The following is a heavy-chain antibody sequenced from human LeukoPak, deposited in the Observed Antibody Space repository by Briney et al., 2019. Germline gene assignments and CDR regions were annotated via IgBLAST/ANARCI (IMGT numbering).Heavy chain of an antibody. J-gene: IGHJ6*03. V-gene: IGHV4-31*03. Sequence: NTSETLSLTCTVSGGSISSGGYYWSWLRQHPGKGLEWIGYSYYSGTTYYNPSLKSRVTISVDTSKNQFSLKLTSVTAADTAVYYYARALYGSASNNYYMDVWGKGTTVTVSS. CDR2: SYYSGTT. CDR3: ARALYGSASNNYYMDV. CDR1: GGSISSGGYY. D-gene: IGHD3-10*01.